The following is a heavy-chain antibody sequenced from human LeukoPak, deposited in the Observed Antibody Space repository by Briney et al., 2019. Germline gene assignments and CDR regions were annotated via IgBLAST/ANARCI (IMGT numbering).Heavy chain of an antibody. D-gene: IGHD3-22*01. V-gene: IGHV4-34*01. J-gene: IGHJ4*02. CDR1: GGSFSGYY. CDR2: INHSGST. CDR3: ARVRYYYDSSGTPPALFDY. Sequence: PSETLSLTCAVYGGSFSGYYWSWIRQPPGKGLEWIGEINHSGSTNYNPSLKSRVTISVDTSKNQFSLKLSSVTAADTAVYYCARVRYYYDSSGTPPALFDYWGQGTLVTVSS.